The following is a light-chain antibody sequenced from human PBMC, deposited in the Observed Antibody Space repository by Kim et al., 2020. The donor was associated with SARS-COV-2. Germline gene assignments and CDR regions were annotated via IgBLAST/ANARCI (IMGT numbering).Light chain of an antibody. CDR2: AAS. CDR3: QKYNSAPRT. CDR1: HGISNY. V-gene: IGKV1-27*01. J-gene: IGKJ3*01. Sequence: ASVGDRVTITCRASHGISNYLSWYQQKPGKVPKLLIYAASSLQSGVPSRFSGSGSGTDFTLTISSLQPEDVATYYCQKYNSAPRTFGPGTKVDIK.